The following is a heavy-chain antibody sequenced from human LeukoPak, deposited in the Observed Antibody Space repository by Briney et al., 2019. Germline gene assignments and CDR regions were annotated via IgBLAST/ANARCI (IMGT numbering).Heavy chain of an antibody. Sequence: SQTLSLTCTVSGGSISSGGYYWSWIRQHPGKGLEWIGYIYYSGSTYYNPSLKSRVTISVDTSKNQFSLKLSSVTAADTAVYYCARSPTRRNMPPYYYYYGMDVWGQGTTVTVSS. CDR2: IYYSGST. D-gene: IGHD1-1*01. J-gene: IGHJ6*02. CDR3: ARSPTRRNMPPYYYYYGMDV. CDR1: GGSISSGGYY. V-gene: IGHV4-31*03.